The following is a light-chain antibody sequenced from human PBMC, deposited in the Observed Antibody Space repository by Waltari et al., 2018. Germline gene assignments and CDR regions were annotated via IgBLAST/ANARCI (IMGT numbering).Light chain of an antibody. CDR2: GAS. CDR3: QQYYSTPFT. CDR1: LSILQSSENKNQ. Sequence: DIVMTLSPDSLSVSLGERATINCKSSLSILQSSENKNQLGWYQQKSGQSPTLRTYGASTRESGVPDRFSGSGSGTDFTLTISSLQTEDVAVYYCQQYYSTPFTFGPGTKVDIK. J-gene: IGKJ3*01. V-gene: IGKV4-1*01.